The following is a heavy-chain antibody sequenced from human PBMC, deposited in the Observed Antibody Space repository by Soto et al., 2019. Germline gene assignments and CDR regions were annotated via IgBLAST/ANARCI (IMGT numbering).Heavy chain of an antibody. J-gene: IGHJ3*01. CDR1: GFSFSEAW. CDR3: TTDGAFGGVVVAFHL. CDR2: IKSKAAGGAI. Sequence: EVQMVESGGGLVKPGGSLRLSCAVSGFSFSEAWMNWVRQAPGKGLEWVGRIKSKAAGGAIDYAAPVKGRFTISRADTTGTLYLEINGLKTEDTAVYYCTTDGAFGGVVVAFHLWGLGTLLTVSS. V-gene: IGHV3-15*07. D-gene: IGHD3-10*01.